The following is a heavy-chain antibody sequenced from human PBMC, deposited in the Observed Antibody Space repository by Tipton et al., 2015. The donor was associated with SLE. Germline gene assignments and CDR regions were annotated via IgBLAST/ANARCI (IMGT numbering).Heavy chain of an antibody. D-gene: IGHD3-9*01. Sequence: TLSLTCTVSGGSISPYCWSWIRQPPGKGLEWIGYICYSGSTNYNPSLRSRVTMSVDTSKNQFSLKLSSVTAADTAVYYCARKDNDILSGYRPGDAFDIWGQGTMVTVSS. CDR3: ARKDNDILSGYRPGDAFDI. CDR1: GGSISPYC. CDR2: ICYSGST. J-gene: IGHJ3*02. V-gene: IGHV4-59*12.